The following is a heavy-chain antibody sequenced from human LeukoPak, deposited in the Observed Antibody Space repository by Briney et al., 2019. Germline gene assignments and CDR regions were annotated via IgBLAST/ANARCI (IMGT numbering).Heavy chain of an antibody. CDR2: ISGSGGNT. D-gene: IGHD1-14*01. CDR3: AKPARTDAFDI. J-gene: IGHJ3*02. Sequence: GGSLRLSCAASGFTVSRNYMTWVRQAPGKGLEWVSSISGSGGNTYYADSVKGRFTISRDNSKNTLYLQMNSLRAEDTAVYYCAKPARTDAFDIWGQGTMITVSS. V-gene: IGHV3-23*01. CDR1: GFTVSRNY.